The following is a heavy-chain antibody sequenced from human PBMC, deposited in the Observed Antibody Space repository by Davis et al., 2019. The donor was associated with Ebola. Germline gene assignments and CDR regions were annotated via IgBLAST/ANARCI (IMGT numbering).Heavy chain of an antibody. CDR3: ALERELLSRFDS. D-gene: IGHD1-7*01. CDR1: GYTFTDYY. Sequence: ASVKVSCKTSGYTFTDYYLHWVRQAPRQGPEWMGRINPDSGATDYAQKFQGRVTMTKDTSTSTAYMELNNLSSEDTAVYYCALERELLSRFDSWGQGTLVTVSS. J-gene: IGHJ5*01. V-gene: IGHV1-2*06. CDR2: INPDSGAT.